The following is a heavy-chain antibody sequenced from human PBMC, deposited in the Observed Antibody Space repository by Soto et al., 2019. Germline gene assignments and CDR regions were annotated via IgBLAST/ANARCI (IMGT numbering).Heavy chain of an antibody. V-gene: IGHV1-69*13. Sequence: SVKVSCKASGGTFTNYAFSWVRQAPGLGPEWMGGIIPIFGTPDYAQKFQGRVIITADESTRTVSMELNSLRSDDTAVYYCARERSVGYCITTTCPKPFYYYAMDVWGQGTTVTVSS. CDR2: IIPIFGTP. CDR1: GGTFTNYA. D-gene: IGHD2-2*01. J-gene: IGHJ6*02. CDR3: ARERSVGYCITTTCPKPFYYYAMDV.